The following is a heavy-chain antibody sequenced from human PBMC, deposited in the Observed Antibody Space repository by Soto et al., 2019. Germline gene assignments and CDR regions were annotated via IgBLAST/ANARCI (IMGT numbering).Heavy chain of an antibody. V-gene: IGHV5-51*01. CDR2: IYPGDSDT. Sequence: GESLKISCKGSGYSFTSYWIGWVRQMPGKGLEWIGIIYPGDSDTRYSPSFQGQVTISADKSISTAYLQWSSLKASDTAMYYWARLFRDSFSYYSYCMDVWGQGTMVTVFS. D-gene: IGHD3-10*01. CDR3: ARLFRDSFSYYSYCMDV. CDR1: GYSFTSYW. J-gene: IGHJ6*02.